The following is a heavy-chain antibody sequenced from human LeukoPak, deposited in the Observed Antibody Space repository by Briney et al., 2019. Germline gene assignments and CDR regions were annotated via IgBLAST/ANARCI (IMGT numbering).Heavy chain of an antibody. CDR2: INHSGST. CDR1: GGSFSGYY. V-gene: IGHV4-34*01. D-gene: IGHD4-17*01. CDR3: AGRTRYGDYVVAEGFDY. J-gene: IGHJ4*02. Sequence: PSETLSLTCAVYGGSFSGYYWSWIRQPPGKGLEWIGEINHSGSTNYNPSLKSRVTISVDTSKNQFSLKLSSVTAADTVVYYCAGRTRYGDYVVAEGFDYWGQGTLVTVSS.